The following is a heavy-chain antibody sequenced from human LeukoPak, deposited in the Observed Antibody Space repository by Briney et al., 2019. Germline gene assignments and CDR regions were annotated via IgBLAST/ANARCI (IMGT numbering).Heavy chain of an antibody. D-gene: IGHD2-8*01. CDR3: ARDNGVKDYYYYMDV. CDR2: ISSTNGYI. CDR1: GFTFSSYS. J-gene: IGHJ6*03. Sequence: PGGSLRLSCAASGFTFSSYSMNWVRQAPGKGLEWVSYISSTNGYIYYADSVRGRFTISRDNAKNSLSLQMNSLRAEDTAVYYCARDNGVKDYYYYMDVWGKGTTVTISS. V-gene: IGHV3-21*01.